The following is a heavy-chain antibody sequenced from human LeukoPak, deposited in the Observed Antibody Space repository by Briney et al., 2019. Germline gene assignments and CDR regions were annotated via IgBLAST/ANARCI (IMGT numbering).Heavy chain of an antibody. CDR2: IYPGDSDT. J-gene: IGHJ3*02. D-gene: IGHD3-22*01. CDR1: GYSFTSYW. CDR3: ARDRDSSGYSNDAFDI. Sequence: GESLKISCKGSGYSFTSYWIGWVRQLPGKGLEWMGIIYPGDSDTRYSPSFQGQVTISADKSISTAYLQWSSLKASDTAMYYCARDRDSSGYSNDAFDIWGQGTMVTISS. V-gene: IGHV5-51*01.